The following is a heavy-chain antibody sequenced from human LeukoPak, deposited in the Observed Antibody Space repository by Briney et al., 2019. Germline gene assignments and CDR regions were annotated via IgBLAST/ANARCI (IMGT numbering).Heavy chain of an antibody. CDR2: INPNSGGT. Sequence: GASVKVSCKASGYTFTGYYMHWVRQAAGQGLEWMGWINPNSGGTNYAQKFQGRDTMTRDTSISTAYMELSRLRSDDTAVYYCARDDYGDYYIIDYWGQGTLVTVSS. J-gene: IGHJ4*02. D-gene: IGHD4-17*01. V-gene: IGHV1-2*02. CDR3: ARDDYGDYYIIDY. CDR1: GYTFTGYY.